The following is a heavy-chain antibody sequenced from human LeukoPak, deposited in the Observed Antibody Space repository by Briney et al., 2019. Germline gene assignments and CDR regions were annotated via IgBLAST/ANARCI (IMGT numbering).Heavy chain of an antibody. CDR1: GFSLSTSGMC. J-gene: IGHJ6*02. Sequence: SGPALVKPTQTLTLTCTFSGFSLSTSGMCVSWIRQPPGKALEWLARIDWDDDKYYSTSQKTRLTISKDTSKNQVVLTMTNMDPVDTATYYCARIVWGQQLVPPLYYYYGMDVWGQGTTVTVSS. V-gene: IGHV2-70*11. CDR2: IDWDDDK. CDR3: ARIVWGQQLVPPLYYYYGMDV. D-gene: IGHD6-13*01.